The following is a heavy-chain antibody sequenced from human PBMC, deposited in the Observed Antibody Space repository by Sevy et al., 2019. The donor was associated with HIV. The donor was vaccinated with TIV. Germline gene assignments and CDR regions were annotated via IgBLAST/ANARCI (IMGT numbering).Heavy chain of an antibody. CDR3: AGGVYYYDSSGYPTPFDY. CDR2: INAGNGNT. V-gene: IGHV1-3*01. CDR1: GYTFTSYA. D-gene: IGHD3-22*01. J-gene: IGHJ4*02. Sequence: ASVKVSCKASGYTFTSYAMHWVRQAPGQRLEWMGWINAGNGNTKYSQKFQGRVTITRDTSAGTAYMELSSLRSEDTAVYYCAGGVYYYDSSGYPTPFDYWGQGTLVTVSS.